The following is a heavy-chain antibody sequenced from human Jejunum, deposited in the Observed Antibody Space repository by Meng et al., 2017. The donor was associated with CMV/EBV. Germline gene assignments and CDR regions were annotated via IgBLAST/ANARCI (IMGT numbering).Heavy chain of an antibody. CDR1: GFTVSSYE. Sequence: AASGFTVSSYEMNLVRQAPGKGLEWVSWISSSGSTIYYADSVKGRFTISRDNAKNSVYLQMNSLRAEDTAVYYCAREDSLDASDIWGQGTMVTVSS. CDR2: ISSSGSTI. J-gene: IGHJ3*02. CDR3: AREDSLDASDI. V-gene: IGHV3-48*03.